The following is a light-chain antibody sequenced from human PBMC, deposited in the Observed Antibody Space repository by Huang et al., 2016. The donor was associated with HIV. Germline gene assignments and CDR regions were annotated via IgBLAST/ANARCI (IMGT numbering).Light chain of an antibody. CDR1: QNINTH. CDR2: EAS. CDR3: QQRVNGLT. V-gene: IGKV3-11*01. Sequence: EIVLTQSPATLSFFPGQRVSLSCRASQNINTHLAWYQQRPGQPPRLLIYEASSRVPGGAARFSGSGSGTDFTLTISSLESEDFATYYCQQRVNGLTFGGGTKV. J-gene: IGKJ4*01.